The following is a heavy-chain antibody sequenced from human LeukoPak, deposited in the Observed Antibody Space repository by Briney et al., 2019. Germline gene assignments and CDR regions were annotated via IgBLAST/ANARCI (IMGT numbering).Heavy chain of an antibody. D-gene: IGHD2-15*01. CDR3: ARSGRYCSGGSCYSGAFDI. CDR2: IYPGDSDT. V-gene: IGHV5-51*01. CDR1: GYSFTSYW. J-gene: IGHJ3*02. Sequence: GESLKISCKGSGYSFTSYWIGWVRQMPGKGLEWMGIIYPGDSDTRYGPSFQGQVTISADKSISTAYLQWSSLKASDTAMYYCARSGRYCSGGSCYSGAFDIWGQGTMVTVSS.